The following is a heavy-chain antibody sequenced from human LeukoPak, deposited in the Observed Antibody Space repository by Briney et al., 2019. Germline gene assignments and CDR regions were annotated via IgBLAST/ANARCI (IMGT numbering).Heavy chain of an antibody. Sequence: PGGSLRLSCAASGFTFSSYSMNWVRQAPGKGLEWVSYISSSSSTIYYADSVKGRFTISRDNAKNSLYLQVNSLRAEDTAGYYCARVFYSGSTWGQGTLVTVSS. D-gene: IGHD1-26*01. CDR3: ARVFYSGST. CDR1: GFTFSSYS. J-gene: IGHJ5*02. CDR2: ISSSSSTI. V-gene: IGHV3-48*01.